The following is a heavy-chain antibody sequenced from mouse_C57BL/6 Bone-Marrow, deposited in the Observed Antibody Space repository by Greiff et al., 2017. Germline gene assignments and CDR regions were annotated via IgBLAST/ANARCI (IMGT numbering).Heavy chain of an antibody. CDR3: TGCYYGSSYVDYAMDY. J-gene: IGHJ4*01. D-gene: IGHD1-1*01. CDR1: GYTFTDYE. CDR2: IDPETGGT. Sequence: VQLKESGAELVRPGASVTLSCKASGYTFTDYEMHWVKQTPVHGLEWIGAIDPETGGTAYNQKFKGKAILTADKSSSTAYMELRSLTSEDSAVYYCTGCYYGSSYVDYAMDYWGQGTSVTVSS. V-gene: IGHV1-15*01.